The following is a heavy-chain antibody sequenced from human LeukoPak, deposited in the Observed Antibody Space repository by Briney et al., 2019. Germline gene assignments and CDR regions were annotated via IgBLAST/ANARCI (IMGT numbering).Heavy chain of an antibody. CDR1: GFTFSSYA. V-gene: IGHV3-30-3*01. D-gene: IGHD3-22*01. CDR3: ARTYDSSGYWHFDY. J-gene: IGHJ4*02. Sequence: GGSLRLSCAASGFTFSSYAMHWVRQAPGKGLEWVAVISYDGSNKYYADSVKGRFTISRDNSKNTLYLQMNSLRAEDTAVYYCARTYDSSGYWHFDYWGQGTLVTVSS. CDR2: ISYDGSNK.